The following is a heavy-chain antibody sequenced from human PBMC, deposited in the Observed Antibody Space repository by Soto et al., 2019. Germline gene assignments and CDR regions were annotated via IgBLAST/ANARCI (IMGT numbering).Heavy chain of an antibody. CDR2: IYHSGST. J-gene: IGHJ4*02. CDR3: ARAYYYDSSGPSLFDY. Sequence: QVQLQESGPGLVKPSGTLSLTCAVSGGSISSSNWWSWVRQPPGKGLEWIGEIYHSGSTNYNPSLKRPVTISXXTXKXXFSLNLSAVTAADTAVYYCARAYYYDSSGPSLFDYWGQGTLVTVSS. CDR1: GGSISSSNW. D-gene: IGHD3-22*01. V-gene: IGHV4-4*02.